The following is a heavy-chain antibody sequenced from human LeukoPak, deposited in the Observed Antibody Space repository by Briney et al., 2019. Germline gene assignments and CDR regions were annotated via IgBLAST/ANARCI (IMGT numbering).Heavy chain of an antibody. D-gene: IGHD5-24*01. CDR2: IYYSGST. CDR3: ARDTPDDVAGYSHFDY. Sequence: SQTLSLTCAVSGGSISSGGYYWSWIRQHPGKGLEWFVYIYYSGSTYYNPSLKSRVTISVDTSKNQFSLKLSSVPAADTALYYCARDTPDDVAGYSHFDYWGQGTLVTVSS. V-gene: IGHV4-31*11. J-gene: IGHJ4*02. CDR1: GGSISSGGYY.